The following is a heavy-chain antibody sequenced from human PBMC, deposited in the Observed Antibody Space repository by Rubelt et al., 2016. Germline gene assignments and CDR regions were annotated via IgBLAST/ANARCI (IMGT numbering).Heavy chain of an antibody. J-gene: IGHJ6*03. CDR1: GGSLSNHY. Sequence: QVQLQQWGAGLLKPSESLSLTCLVYGGSLSNHYWAWIRQPPGKGLEWIGEISHAGSTNYNPSLQGRVPISVDTSKNQVSLNRNSVSCADTAVYDCARRVYADYYYYYLDVWGEGTTVTVSS. D-gene: IGHD3-16*01. V-gene: IGHV4-34*01. CDR2: ISHAGST. CDR3: ARRVYADYYYYYLDV.